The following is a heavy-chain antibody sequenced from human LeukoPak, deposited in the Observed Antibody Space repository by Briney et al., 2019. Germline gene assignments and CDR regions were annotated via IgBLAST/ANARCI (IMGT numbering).Heavy chain of an antibody. Sequence: GGSLRLSCAASGFTFSSYGMHWVRRAPGKGLEWVAFIRYDGSNKYYADSVKGRFTISRDNSKNTLYLQMNSLRAEDTAVYYCAKDPGGSRTSDYWGQGTLVTVSS. CDR3: AKDPGGSRTSDY. CDR2: IRYDGSNK. CDR1: GFTFSSYG. V-gene: IGHV3-30*02. D-gene: IGHD1-26*01. J-gene: IGHJ4*02.